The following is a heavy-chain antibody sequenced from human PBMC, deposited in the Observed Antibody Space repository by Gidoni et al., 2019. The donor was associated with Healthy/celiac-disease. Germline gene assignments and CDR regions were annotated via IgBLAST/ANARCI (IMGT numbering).Heavy chain of an antibody. CDR2: ISYDGSNK. Sequence: QVQLVESGGGVVQPGRSLRISCAASGFTFSSYAMHWVRQAPGKGLEWVAVISYDGSNKYYADSVKGRFTISRDNSKNTLYLQMNSLRAEDTAVYYCAREVNTYDSSGYYYLLYFDYWGQGTLVTVSS. J-gene: IGHJ4*02. CDR3: AREVNTYDSSGYYYLLYFDY. D-gene: IGHD3-22*01. V-gene: IGHV3-30-3*01. CDR1: GFTFSSYA.